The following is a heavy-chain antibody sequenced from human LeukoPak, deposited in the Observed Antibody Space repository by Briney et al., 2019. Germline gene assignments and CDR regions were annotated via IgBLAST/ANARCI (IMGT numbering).Heavy chain of an antibody. CDR3: ARIPLYFLEPFDY. Sequence: SETLSPTCAVYGGSVSGYYWSWIRQPPGKGLEWIGEISHRGRTHYNPSLKGRVTMSVDTSKNQFALEVDSVTAADTAVYYCARIPLYFLEPFDYWGQGILVTVSS. CDR2: ISHRGRT. CDR1: GGSVSGYY. D-gene: IGHD3-3*01. V-gene: IGHV4-34*01. J-gene: IGHJ4*02.